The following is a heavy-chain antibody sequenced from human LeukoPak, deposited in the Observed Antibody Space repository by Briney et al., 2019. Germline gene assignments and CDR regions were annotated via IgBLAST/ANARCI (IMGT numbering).Heavy chain of an antibody. CDR3: AKVFYYGSGSLEYFDY. D-gene: IGHD3-10*01. CDR1: GFTFSSYG. V-gene: IGHV3-30*02. J-gene: IGHJ4*02. Sequence: GGSLRLSCAASGFTFSSYGMHWVRQAPGKGLEWVAFIRYDGSNKYYADSVKGRFTISRDNSKNTLYLQMNILRAEDTAVYYCAKVFYYGSGSLEYFDYWGQGTLVTVSS. CDR2: IRYDGSNK.